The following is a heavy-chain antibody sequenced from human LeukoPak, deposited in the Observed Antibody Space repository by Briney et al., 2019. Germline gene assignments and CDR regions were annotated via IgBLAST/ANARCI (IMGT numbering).Heavy chain of an antibody. Sequence: PGGSLRLSCAASGFTFSSHSMNWVRQAPGKGLEWVSYISSSSSTIYYADSVRGRFAISRDNAKNSLYLQMNSLRAEDTAVYYCARGDTVTTNYCYYYMDVWGRGTTVTVSS. CDR1: GFTFSSHS. D-gene: IGHD4-11*01. V-gene: IGHV3-48*01. CDR3: ARGDTVTTNYCYYYMDV. CDR2: ISSSSSTI. J-gene: IGHJ6*03.